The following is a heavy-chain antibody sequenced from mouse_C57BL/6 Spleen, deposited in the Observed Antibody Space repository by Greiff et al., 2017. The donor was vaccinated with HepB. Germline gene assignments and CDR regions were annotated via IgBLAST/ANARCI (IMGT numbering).Heavy chain of an antibody. CDR1: GYAFRSSW. V-gene: IGHV1-82*01. D-gene: IGHD2-2*01. CDR2: IYPGDGDT. CDR3: ARGVTTKDYYAMDY. J-gene: IGHJ4*01. Sequence: QVQLQQSGPELVKPGASVKISCKASGYAFRSSWMNWVKQRPGKGLEWIGRIYPGDGDTNYNGKFKGKATLTADKSSSTAYMQLSSLTSEDSAVYFCARGVTTKDYYAMDYWGQGTSVTVSS.